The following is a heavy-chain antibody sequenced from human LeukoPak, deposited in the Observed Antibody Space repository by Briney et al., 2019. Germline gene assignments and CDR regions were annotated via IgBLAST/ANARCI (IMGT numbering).Heavy chain of an antibody. CDR2: NSPYNGNT. Sequence: VSLSRTASGYTFTNLGISWVRQAPGQGLERRGWNSPYNGNTNYAERLQGRVTLLTDTSTSTAYMELGSLGSDDTAVYYCARDQVVGAIAVTFDYWGQGTLVSVST. CDR1: GYTFTNLG. D-gene: IGHD1-26*01. V-gene: IGHV1-18*01. J-gene: IGHJ4*02. CDR3: ARDQVVGAIAVTFDY.